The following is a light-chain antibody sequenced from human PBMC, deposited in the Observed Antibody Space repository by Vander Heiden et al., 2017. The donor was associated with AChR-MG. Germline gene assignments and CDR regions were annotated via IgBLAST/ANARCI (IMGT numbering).Light chain of an antibody. Sequence: QSVLTQPPSASGTPGLIITISCSRSRANIGNNYVFWYQQHPGTAPQLLIYSNTQRPSGVPDRFSGSKSGTSASLAISGLQAEDEADYYCAAWDDSLTGVVLGGGTKLSVL. J-gene: IGLJ2*01. CDR3: AAWDDSLTGVV. CDR1: RANIGNNY. CDR2: SNT. V-gene: IGLV1-47*02.